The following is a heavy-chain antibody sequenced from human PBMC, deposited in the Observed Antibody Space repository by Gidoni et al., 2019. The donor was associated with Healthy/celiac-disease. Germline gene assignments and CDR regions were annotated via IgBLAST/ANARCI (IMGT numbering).Heavy chain of an antibody. CDR3: ARGSPMWCGSCKPSSNWFDP. D-gene: IGHD2-15*01. V-gene: IGHV4-31*02. J-gene: IGHJ5*02. Sequence: NPSLKSRVTISVDTSKNQFSLKLSSVTAADTAVYYCARGSPMWCGSCKPSSNWFDPWGQGTLVTVSS.